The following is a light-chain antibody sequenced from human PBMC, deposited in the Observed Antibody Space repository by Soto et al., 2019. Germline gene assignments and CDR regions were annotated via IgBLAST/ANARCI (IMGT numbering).Light chain of an antibody. CDR2: DAS. V-gene: IGKV3-11*01. CDR1: QSVGSY. J-gene: IGKJ1*01. CDR3: QNYDNWPPTWT. Sequence: EIVLTQSPVTLSLSPGERATLSCRASQSVGSYLVWYQQKPGQAPRLLIYDASNRATGIPARFSGSGSGTDFTLTISSLEPEDFAVYYCQNYDNWPPTWTFGQGTKVDIK.